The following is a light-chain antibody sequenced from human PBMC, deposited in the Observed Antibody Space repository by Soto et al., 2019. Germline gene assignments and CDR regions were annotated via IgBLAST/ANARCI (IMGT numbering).Light chain of an antibody. V-gene: IGKV1-39*01. J-gene: IGKJ1*01. CDR1: QRIASY. CDR3: QQSYTILWT. CDR2: ASS. Sequence: DIQMTQSPSSLSASVGDRVTITCRASQRIASYLNWYQQKPGKAPELLIYASSTLQSGVPSRFSGSGSGTEFTLTISSLQVEDFATYYCQQSYTILWTFGQGTKVEIK.